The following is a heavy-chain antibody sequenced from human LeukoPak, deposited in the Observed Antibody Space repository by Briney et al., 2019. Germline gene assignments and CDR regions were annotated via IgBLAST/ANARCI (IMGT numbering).Heavy chain of an antibody. CDR3: ARTTYSNYVPYYFDY. CDR1: GFTFSSYS. V-gene: IGHV3-21*01. Sequence: PGGSLRLSCAASGFTFSSYSMNWVRQAPGKGLEWVSSISSSSSYIYYADSVKGRFTISRDNAKNSLYLQMNSLRAEDTAVYYCARTTYSNYVPYYFDYWGQGTLVTVSS. D-gene: IGHD4-11*01. CDR2: ISSSSSYI. J-gene: IGHJ4*02.